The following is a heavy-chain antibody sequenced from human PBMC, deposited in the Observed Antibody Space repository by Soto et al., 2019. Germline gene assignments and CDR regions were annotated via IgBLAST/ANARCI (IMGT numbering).Heavy chain of an antibody. CDR3: ARGTGWFFF. V-gene: IGHV3-30*04. J-gene: IGHJ4*02. Sequence: QVQLVESGGGVVQPGRSLRLSCAASGFTFGRSSLHWARHAPGKGLEWVAGISSDGGNEFYADSVRGRFTISRDNSMTTLELVMTTLGSDDTAVYYCARGTGWFFFWGQGTLVIVSS. CDR2: ISSDGGNE. CDR1: GFTFGRSS. D-gene: IGHD6-19*01.